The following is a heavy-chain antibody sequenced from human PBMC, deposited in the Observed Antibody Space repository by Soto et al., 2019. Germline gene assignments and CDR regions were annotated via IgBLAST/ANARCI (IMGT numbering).Heavy chain of an antibody. D-gene: IGHD3-22*01. J-gene: IGHJ4*02. CDR2: IYYSGST. CDR3: ARQEYYYDSSGYFFDY. CDR1: GGSISSSSYY. V-gene: IGHV4-39*01. Sequence: NPSETLSLTCAVSGGSISSSSYYWGWIRQPPGKGLEWIGSIYYSGSTYYNPSLKSRVTISVDTSKNQFSLKLSSVTAADTAVYYCARQEYYYDSSGYFFDYWGQGTLVTVSS.